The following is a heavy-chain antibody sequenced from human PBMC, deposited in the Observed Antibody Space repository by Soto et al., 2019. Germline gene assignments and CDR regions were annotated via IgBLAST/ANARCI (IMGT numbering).Heavy chain of an antibody. Sequence: SETLSLTCAVYGASFSGYYWSWIRQPPGKGLEWIGEINHSGSTNYNPSLKSRVTISVDTSKNQFSLKLSSVTAADTAMYYCARAGRYCSSTSCYGWSGYYYYGMDVWGQGTTVT. V-gene: IGHV4-34*01. CDR2: INHSGST. J-gene: IGHJ6*02. D-gene: IGHD2-2*01. CDR3: ARAGRYCSSTSCYGWSGYYYYGMDV. CDR1: GASFSGYY.